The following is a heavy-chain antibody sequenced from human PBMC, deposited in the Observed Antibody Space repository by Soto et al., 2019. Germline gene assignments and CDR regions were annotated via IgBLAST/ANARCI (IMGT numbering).Heavy chain of an antibody. CDR1: GGSISSSSYY. J-gene: IGHJ4*02. Sequence: LSLTCTVSGGSISSSSYYWGWIRQPPGKGLEWIGSIYYSGSTYYNPSLKSRVTISVDTSKNQFSLKLSSVTAADTAVYYCARLHDYNFDYWGQGTLVTVSS. D-gene: IGHD4-4*01. CDR2: IYYSGST. V-gene: IGHV4-39*01. CDR3: ARLHDYNFDY.